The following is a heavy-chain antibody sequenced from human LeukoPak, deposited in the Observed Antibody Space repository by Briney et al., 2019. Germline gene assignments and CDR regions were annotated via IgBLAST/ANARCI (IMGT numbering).Heavy chain of an antibody. CDR1: GFTFSSYA. CDR2: ISSSSSYI. Sequence: GGSLRLSCAASGFTFSSYAMSWVRQAPGKGLEWVSSISSSSSYIYYADSVKGRFTISRDNAKNSLYLQMNSLRAEDTAVYYCASFHYYDSSGGIWGQGTMVTVSS. D-gene: IGHD3-22*01. CDR3: ASFHYYDSSGGI. V-gene: IGHV3-21*01. J-gene: IGHJ3*02.